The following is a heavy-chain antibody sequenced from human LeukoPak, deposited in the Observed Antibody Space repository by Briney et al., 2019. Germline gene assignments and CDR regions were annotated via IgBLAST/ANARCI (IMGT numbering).Heavy chain of an antibody. D-gene: IGHD3-10*02. J-gene: IGHJ6*04. CDR1: GFTFSSYE. Sequence: PGGPLILSCAASGFTFSSYEMNWVRQAPGKGLEWVSYISSSGSTIYYSDSVKGRFTISRDNAKNSLYLQMNSLRAEDTAVYYCAELGITMIGGVWGKGTTVTISS. CDR2: ISSSGSTI. V-gene: IGHV3-48*03. CDR3: AELGITMIGGV.